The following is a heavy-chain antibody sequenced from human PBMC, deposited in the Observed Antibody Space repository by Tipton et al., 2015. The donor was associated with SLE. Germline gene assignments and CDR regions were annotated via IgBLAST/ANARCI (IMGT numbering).Heavy chain of an antibody. V-gene: IGHV3-33*01. CDR1: GITFGSYG. CDR3: ARGVLWFGQSYYFDS. Sequence: SLRLSCAASGITFGSYGMHWVRQAPGKGLEWVAAISYEGSNKDYGDSVKGRCIISRDNSKSTLYLQMNSLRFEDTAVYYCARGVLWFGQSYYFDSWGQGTLVTVS. J-gene: IGHJ4*02. CDR2: ISYEGSNK. D-gene: IGHD3-10*01.